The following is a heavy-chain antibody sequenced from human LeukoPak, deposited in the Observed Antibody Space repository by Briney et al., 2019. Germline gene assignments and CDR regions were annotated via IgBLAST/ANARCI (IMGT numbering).Heavy chain of an antibody. CDR3: ARRHSSSGWWYGMDV. CDR2: IYPGDSDT. CDR1: GYIFTSYW. V-gene: IGHV5-51*01. Sequence: GESLQISCKGSGYIFTSYWIGWVRQMPGKGLEWMGIIYPGDSDTRYSPSFQGQVTISADKSISTAYLQWSSLKASDTAMYYCARRHSSSGWWYGMDVWGQGTTVTVSS. J-gene: IGHJ6*02. D-gene: IGHD6-19*01.